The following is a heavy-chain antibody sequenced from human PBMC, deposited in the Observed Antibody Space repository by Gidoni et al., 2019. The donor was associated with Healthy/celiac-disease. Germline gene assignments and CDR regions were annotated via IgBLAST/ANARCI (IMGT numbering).Heavy chain of an antibody. CDR1: GFPFSSSG. CDR3: AKDLGKGDYYYYYMDV. CDR2: ISYDGSNK. Sequence: QVQLVESGGGVVQPGRSLRPSCAALGFPFSSSGMHWVRQAPGKGLEWVAVISYDGSNKYYADSVKGRFTISRDNSKNTLYLQMNSLRAEDTAVYYCAKDLGKGDYYYYYMDVWGKGTTVTVSS. J-gene: IGHJ6*03. D-gene: IGHD7-27*01. V-gene: IGHV3-30*18.